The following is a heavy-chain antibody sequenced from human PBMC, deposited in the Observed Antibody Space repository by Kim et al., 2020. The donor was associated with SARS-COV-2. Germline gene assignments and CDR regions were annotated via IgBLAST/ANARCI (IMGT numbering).Heavy chain of an antibody. D-gene: IGHD6-13*01. CDR3: AGGDIAAAGTHYYYGMDV. J-gene: IGHJ6*02. V-gene: IGHV4-4*02. Sequence: SETLSLTCAVSGGSISSSNWWSWVRQPPGKGLEWIGEIYHSGSTNYNPSLKSRVTISVDKSKNQFSLKLSSVTAADTAVYYCAGGDIAAAGTHYYYGMDVWGQGTTVTVSS. CDR1: GGSISSSNW. CDR2: IYHSGST.